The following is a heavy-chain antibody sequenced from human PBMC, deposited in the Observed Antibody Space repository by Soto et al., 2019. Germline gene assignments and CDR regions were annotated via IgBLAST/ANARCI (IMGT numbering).Heavy chain of an antibody. V-gene: IGHV1-69*01. CDR2: IIPITGTA. CDR3: ARGGVDVVTTSGFDY. Sequence: QVQLVQSGAEVKKPGSSVKFSCKASGGTCNNYAISWVRQAPGQGLEWMGGIIPITGTADYAHKFQGRLASSADHSTGTTFMELSSLRSADTAIYYCARGGVDVVTTSGFDYWGHGTLVTVSS. J-gene: IGHJ4*01. CDR1: GGTCNNYA. D-gene: IGHD5-12*01.